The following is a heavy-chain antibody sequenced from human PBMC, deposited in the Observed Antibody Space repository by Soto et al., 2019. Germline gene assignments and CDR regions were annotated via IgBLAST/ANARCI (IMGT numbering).Heavy chain of an antibody. J-gene: IGHJ6*02. CDR3: ALAPYDSMGYYYYGMDV. CDR1: GFTFSSYA. Sequence: EVQLLESGGGLVQPGGSLRLSCAASGFTFSSYAMSWVRQAPGKGLEWVSAISGSGGSTYYADSVKGRFTISRDNSKNTLYLPIHRLSAEDTAVYYCALAPYDSMGYYYYGMDVWGQGTTVTVSS. CDR2: ISGSGGST. D-gene: IGHD3-3*01. V-gene: IGHV3-23*01.